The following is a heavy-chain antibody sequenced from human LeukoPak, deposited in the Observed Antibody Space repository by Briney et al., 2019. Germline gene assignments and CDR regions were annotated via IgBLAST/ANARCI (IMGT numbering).Heavy chain of an antibody. V-gene: IGHV4-39*07. CDR1: GGSISSSSYY. D-gene: IGHD3-22*01. Sequence: SETLSLTCTVSGGSISSSSYYWGWIRQPPGKGLEWIGSIYYSGSTYYNPSLKSRVTISVDTSKNQFSLKLSSVTAADTAVYYCARVQKTYYYESSGYFLSPNPDYWGQGTLVTVSS. CDR3: ARVQKTYYYESSGYFLSPNPDY. CDR2: IYYSGST. J-gene: IGHJ4*02.